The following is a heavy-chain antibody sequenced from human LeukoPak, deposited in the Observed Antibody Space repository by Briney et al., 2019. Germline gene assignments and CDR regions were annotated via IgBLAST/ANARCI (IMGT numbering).Heavy chain of an antibody. CDR1: GFTFSSYA. CDR2: ISYDGSNK. D-gene: IGHD6-19*01. V-gene: IGHV3-30-3*02. CDR3: AKNSMRLVKYFYYGMDV. Sequence: GGSLRLSCAASGFTFSSYAMHWVRQAPGKGLEWVAVISYDGSNKYYADSVKGRFTISRDNSKNTLYLQMNSLRAEDTVVYYCAKNSMRLVKYFYYGMDVWGQGTTVTVSS. J-gene: IGHJ6*02.